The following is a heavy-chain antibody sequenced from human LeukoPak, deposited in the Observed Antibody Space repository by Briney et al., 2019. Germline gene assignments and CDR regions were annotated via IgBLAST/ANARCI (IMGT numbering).Heavy chain of an antibody. V-gene: IGHV3-20*04. J-gene: IGHJ5*02. D-gene: IGHD3-22*01. CDR1: GFKFDDYG. CDR2: INWNGDSR. CDR3: ARDDLLHTNRFDP. Sequence: GGSLRLSCTASGFKFDDYGMTWVRQAPGKGLEWVSDINWNGDSRGYAHSVRGRFTIYRDNSKNSLYLQMNSLRVEDTAFSYCARDDLLHTNRFDPWGQGTLVTVSS.